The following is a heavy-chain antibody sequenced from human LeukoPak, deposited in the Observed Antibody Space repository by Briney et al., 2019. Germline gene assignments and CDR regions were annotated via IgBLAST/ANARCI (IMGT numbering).Heavy chain of an antibody. CDR2: INPNSGGT. D-gene: IGHD3-16*01. V-gene: IGHV1-2*02. CDR3: ARGRGGGGAFDI. J-gene: IGHJ3*02. CDR1: GYTFTGHY. Sequence: ASVKVSCKASGYTFTGHYMHWVRQAPGQGLEWMGWINPNSGGTNYAQKFQGRVTMTRDTSISTAYMELSRLRSDDTAVYYCARGRGGGGAFDIWGQGTMVTVSS.